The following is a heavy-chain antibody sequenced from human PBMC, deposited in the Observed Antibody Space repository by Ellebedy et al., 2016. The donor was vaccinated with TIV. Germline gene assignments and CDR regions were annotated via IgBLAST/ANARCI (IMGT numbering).Heavy chain of an antibody. Sequence: GESLKISCTVSGFTFSSYSMNWVRQAPGKGLEWVSSISSSSSYIYYADSVKGRFTISRDNAKNSLYLQMNSLRAEDTAVYYCARVIAVAGSYYFDYWGQGTLVTVSS. CDR1: GFTFSSYS. D-gene: IGHD6-19*01. CDR3: ARVIAVAGSYYFDY. CDR2: ISSSSSYI. J-gene: IGHJ4*02. V-gene: IGHV3-21*01.